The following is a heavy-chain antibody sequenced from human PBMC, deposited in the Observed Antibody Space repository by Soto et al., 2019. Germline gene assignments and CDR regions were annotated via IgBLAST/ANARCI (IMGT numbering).Heavy chain of an antibody. V-gene: IGHV3-53*01. D-gene: IGHD5-12*01. CDR2: IYSGGST. CDR1: GFTVSSNY. CDR3: ARTLVATGYFDY. Sequence: LRLSCAASGFTVSSNYMSWVRQAPGKGLEWVSVIYSGGSTYYADSVKGRFTISRDNSKNTLYPQMNSLRAEDTAVYYCARTLVATGYFDYWGQGTLVTVSS. J-gene: IGHJ4*02.